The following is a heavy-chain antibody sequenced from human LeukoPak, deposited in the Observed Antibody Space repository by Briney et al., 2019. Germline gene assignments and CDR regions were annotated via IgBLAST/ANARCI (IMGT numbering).Heavy chain of an antibody. J-gene: IGHJ4*02. CDR2: INPSGGST. D-gene: IGHD2-2*02. CDR1: GYTFTSYY. Sequence: ASVKVSCKASGYTFTSYYMHWVRQAPGQGLEWMGIINPSGGSTSYAQKFQGRVTMTRDTSTSTVYMELSSLRSEDTAVYYCAGDGRYCSSTSCYTGFSFDYWGQGTLVTVSS. V-gene: IGHV1-46*01. CDR3: AGDGRYCSSTSCYTGFSFDY.